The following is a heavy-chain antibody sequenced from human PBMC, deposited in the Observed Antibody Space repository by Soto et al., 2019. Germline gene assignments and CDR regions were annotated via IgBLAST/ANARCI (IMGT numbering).Heavy chain of an antibody. J-gene: IGHJ6*02. CDR1: GGSISSSNW. D-gene: IGHD1-26*01. CDR3: AKVSGSYYYGMDV. CDR2: IYHSGST. V-gene: IGHV4-4*02. Sequence: QVQLQESGPGLVKPSGTLSLTCAVSGGSISSSNWWSWVRQPPGKGLEWIGEIYHSGSTNYNPSLQRRAPTAVDKSNTPPSLQLSSVTAAAPAVYYCAKVSGSYYYGMDVWGQGPTVTVSS.